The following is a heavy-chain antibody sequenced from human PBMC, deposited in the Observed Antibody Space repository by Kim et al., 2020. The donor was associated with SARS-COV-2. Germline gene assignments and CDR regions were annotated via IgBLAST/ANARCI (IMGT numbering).Heavy chain of an antibody. D-gene: IGHD3-10*01. CDR2: MSPTSGHT. J-gene: IGHJ5*02. Sequence: ASVKVSCRASGYTFTDYDINWIRQTTAQGLEWLGWMSPTSGHTGYSRKFQGRVTMTRDTSTNTAYLELSGLTSDDTAVYFCARGGHDLHGYNDNWFDPWG. CDR1: GYTFTDYD. CDR3: ARGGHDLHGYNDNWFDP. V-gene: IGHV1-8*02.